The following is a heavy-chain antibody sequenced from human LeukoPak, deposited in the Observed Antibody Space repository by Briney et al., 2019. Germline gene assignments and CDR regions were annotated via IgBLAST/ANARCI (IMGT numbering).Heavy chain of an antibody. D-gene: IGHD2-2*01. J-gene: IGHJ6*03. CDR3: AKDAKYCSSRRCDSYYYHMDV. V-gene: IGHV3-30*02. CDR1: GFTFRSHG. CDR2: IRYDWSNK. Sequence: PGGSLRLSCVASGFTFRSHGMHWVRQAPGKGLEWVTFIRYDWSNKYYADSVKDRFTISRDNSKKTLYLQMNSQRGEDTAVYFCAKDAKYCSSRRCDSYYYHMDVGGKGTTVTVS.